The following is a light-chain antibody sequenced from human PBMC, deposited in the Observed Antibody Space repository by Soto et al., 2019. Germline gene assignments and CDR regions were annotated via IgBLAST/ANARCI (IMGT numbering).Light chain of an antibody. V-gene: IGKV3-15*01. CDR3: QQYSKWPLS. CDR1: QSVSTN. Sequence: EMLMTQSPATLSVSPGERATLSCRASQSVSTNVAWYQQKPGQAPRLLIYGASSRATGIPVRFSGSGSGTEFTLTISSLQSEDFAVYYCQQYSKWPLSFGPGTKVDSK. CDR2: GAS. J-gene: IGKJ3*01.